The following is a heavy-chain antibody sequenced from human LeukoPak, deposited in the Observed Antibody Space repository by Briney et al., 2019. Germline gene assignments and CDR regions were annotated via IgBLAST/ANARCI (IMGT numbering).Heavy chain of an antibody. D-gene: IGHD3-10*01. J-gene: IGHJ6*02. V-gene: IGHV3-30*14. CDR1: GFTFSSYA. CDR2: ISYDGSNK. CDR3: VCWIWSGSGRYYGMDV. Sequence: PGGSLRLSCAASGFTFSSYAMHWVRQAPGKGLEWVAVISYDGSNKYYADSVKGRFTISRDNSKNTLYLQMNSLRAEDTAVYYCVCWIWSGSGRYYGMDVWGQGTTVTVSS.